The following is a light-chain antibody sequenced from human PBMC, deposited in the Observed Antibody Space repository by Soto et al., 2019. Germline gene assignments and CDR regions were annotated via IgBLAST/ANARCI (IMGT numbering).Light chain of an antibody. CDR2: GVS. Sequence: EIVLTQSPGTLSLSPGERATLSCRASQSIDTNCLAWFQRKPGQAPRLLIYGVSNRATGIPDRFSGSGSGTDLPLSISRLEPEDFAVYYCQQYGDSPPWTFGQGTKVEIK. CDR1: QSIDTNC. V-gene: IGKV3-20*01. J-gene: IGKJ1*01. CDR3: QQYGDSPPWT.